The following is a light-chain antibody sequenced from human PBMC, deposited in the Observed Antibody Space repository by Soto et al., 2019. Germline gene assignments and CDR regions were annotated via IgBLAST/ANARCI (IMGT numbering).Light chain of an antibody. CDR2: GNS. V-gene: IGLV1-40*01. J-gene: IGLJ1*01. CDR1: SSNIGAGYD. Sequence: QAVVTQPPSVSGAPGQRVTISCTGSSSNIGAGYDVHWYQQLPGTAPKLLIYGNSNRPSGVPDRFSGSKSGTSASLAITGLQAEDEADYYCQSYDNSLTGLHVFGPGTKLTVL. CDR3: QSYDNSLTGLHV.